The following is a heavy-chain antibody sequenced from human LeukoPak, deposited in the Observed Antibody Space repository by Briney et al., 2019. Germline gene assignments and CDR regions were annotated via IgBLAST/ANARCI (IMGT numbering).Heavy chain of an antibody. CDR1: GGSFSGYY. D-gene: IGHD2-2*01. J-gene: IGHJ4*02. CDR3: ARGLVAAVDY. V-gene: IGHV4-34*01. Sequence: SETLSLTCAVYGGSFSGYYWSWIRQPPGKGLEWIGEINHSGSTNYNPSLKSRVTISVDMSKNQFSLKLSSVTAADTAVYYCARGLVAAVDYWGQGTLVTVSS. CDR2: INHSGST.